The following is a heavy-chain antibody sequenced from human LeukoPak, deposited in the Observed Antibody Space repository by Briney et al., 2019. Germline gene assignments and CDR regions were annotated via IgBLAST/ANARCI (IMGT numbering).Heavy chain of an antibody. J-gene: IGHJ2*01. CDR1: GGSISSGGYS. CDR3: ARDHLGSWYFDL. Sequence: SETLSLTCAVSGGSISSGGYSWRWIRQPPGKGLEWIGYIYHSGSTYYNPSLKSRVTISVDRSKNQFSLKLSSVTAADTAVYYCARDHLGSWYFDLWGRGTLVTVSS. V-gene: IGHV4-30-2*01. CDR2: IYHSGST. D-gene: IGHD7-27*01.